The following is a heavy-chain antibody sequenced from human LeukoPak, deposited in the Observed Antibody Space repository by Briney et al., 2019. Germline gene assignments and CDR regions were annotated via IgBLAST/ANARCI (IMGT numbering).Heavy chain of an antibody. V-gene: IGHV3-23*01. Sequence: GGSLRLSFAASGFTFSSYAMSWVRQAPGKGLEWVSAISGSGGSTYYADSVEGRFTISRDNSKNTLYLQMNSLRAEDTAVYYCAKGRDGSGSYYVGFDYWGQGTLVTVSS. D-gene: IGHD3-10*01. CDR1: GFTFSSYA. CDR2: ISGSGGST. J-gene: IGHJ4*02. CDR3: AKGRDGSGSYYVGFDY.